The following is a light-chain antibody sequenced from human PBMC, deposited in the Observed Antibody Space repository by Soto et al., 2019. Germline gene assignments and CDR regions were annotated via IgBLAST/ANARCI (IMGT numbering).Light chain of an antibody. J-gene: IGKJ4*01. CDR3: QQYDDVPVT. CDR1: QVISNY. V-gene: IGKV1-33*01. CDR2: DAS. Sequence: DIQMTQSPSSLSASVGDRVTITCQASQVISNYLNWYQQMPATPPKLLIYDASTLQPGVPSRVSGSGSGKQFTLTITNLQPEDIARDYCQQYDDVPVTFGGGTQVEI.